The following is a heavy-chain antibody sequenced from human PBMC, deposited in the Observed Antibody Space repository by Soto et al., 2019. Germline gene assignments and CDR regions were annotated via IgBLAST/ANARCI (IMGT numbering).Heavy chain of an antibody. V-gene: IGHV5-10-1*01. CDR3: ARLALYCSGGSCQPYYGMYV. CDR1: GYSFTSYW. D-gene: IGHD2-15*01. CDR2: IDPSDSYT. J-gene: IGHJ6*02. Sequence: PGESLKISCKGSGYSFTSYWISWVRQMPGKGLEWMGRIDPSDSYTNYSPSFQGHVTISADKSINTAYLQWSSLNASDTAMYYCARLALYCSGGSCQPYYGMYVWGQGTTVTVSS.